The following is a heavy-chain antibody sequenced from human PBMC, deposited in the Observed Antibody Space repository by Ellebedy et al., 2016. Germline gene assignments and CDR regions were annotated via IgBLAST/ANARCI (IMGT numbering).Heavy chain of an antibody. V-gene: IGHV3-30-3*01. D-gene: IGHD3-22*01. CDR2: ISHDGSKT. CDR3: AREYYYDRSASPSFYFDY. J-gene: IGHJ4*02. Sequence: GGSLRLSXAASGFTFSSYVIHWVRQAPGKGLEWVAVISHDGSKTYYTDSVKGRFTIPRDDSKNTLYLQMNSLRVEDTAVYYCAREYYYDRSASPSFYFDYWGQGTLVTVSS. CDR1: GFTFSSYV.